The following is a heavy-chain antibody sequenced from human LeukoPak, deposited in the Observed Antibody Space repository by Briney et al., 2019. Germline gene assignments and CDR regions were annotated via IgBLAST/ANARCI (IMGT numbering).Heavy chain of an antibody. Sequence: GGSLRLSCAASGFTFRSYWMHWVRQAPGKGLEWVSSISSSSSYIYYADSVKGRFTISRDNAKNSLYLQMNSLRAEDTAVYYCVRDRGGNDYDYWGQGTLVTVAS. J-gene: IGHJ4*02. CDR3: VRDRGGNDYDY. V-gene: IGHV3-21*01. D-gene: IGHD5-12*01. CDR1: GFTFRSYW. CDR2: ISSSSSYI.